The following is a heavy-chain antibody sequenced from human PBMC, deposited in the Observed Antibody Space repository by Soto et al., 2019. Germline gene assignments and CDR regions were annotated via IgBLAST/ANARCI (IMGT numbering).Heavy chain of an antibody. CDR3: ARGITMIVRDAFDI. CDR2: ISSSSSYI. J-gene: IGHJ3*02. CDR1: GFTFSSYS. V-gene: IGHV3-21*01. D-gene: IGHD3-22*01. Sequence: PGGSLRLSCAASGFTFSSYSMNWVRQAPGKGLEWVSSISSSSSYIYYADSVKGRFTISRDNAKNSLYLQMNSLRAEDTAVYYCARGITMIVRDAFDIWGQGTMVTVSS.